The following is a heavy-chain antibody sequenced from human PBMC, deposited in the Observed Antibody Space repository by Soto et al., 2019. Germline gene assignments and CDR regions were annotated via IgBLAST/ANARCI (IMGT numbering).Heavy chain of an antibody. CDR3: VRRRRLCDAGICYYNCFDY. J-gene: IGHJ4*02. V-gene: IGHV2-5*02. D-gene: IGHD2-15*01. CDR2: IYWDNDK. CDR1: GFSLTTSGMG. Sequence: QITLKESGPTLVKPTQTLTLTCTFSGFSLTTSGMGVGWIRQPPGRALEWLALIYWDNDKRYSPSLKSRLTVIKDSSKNQVVLTMSNMEPVDTATYYCVRRRRLCDAGICYYNCFDYWGQGGLVTVSS.